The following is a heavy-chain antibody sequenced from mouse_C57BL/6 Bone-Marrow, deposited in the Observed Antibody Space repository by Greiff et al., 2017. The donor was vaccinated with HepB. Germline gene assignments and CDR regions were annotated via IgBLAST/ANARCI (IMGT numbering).Heavy chain of an antibody. V-gene: IGHV1-81*01. Sequence: VKLMESGAELARPGASVKLSCKASGYTFTSYGISWVKQRTGQGLEWIGEIHPRSGNTYYNEKFKGKATLTADKSSSTAYMELRSLTSEDSAVYFCAKLLYWYFDVWGTGTTVTVSS. CDR2: IHPRSGNT. CDR3: AKLLYWYFDV. D-gene: IGHD1-1*01. J-gene: IGHJ1*03. CDR1: GYTFTSYG.